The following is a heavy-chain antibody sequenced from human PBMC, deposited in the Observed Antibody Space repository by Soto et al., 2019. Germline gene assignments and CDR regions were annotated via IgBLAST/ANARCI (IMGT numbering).Heavy chain of an antibody. Sequence: GGSLRLSCAASGFTFSSYAMSWVRQAPGKGLEWVSAISGSGGSTYYADSVKGRFTISRDNSKNTLYLQMSSLRSEDTAVYYCARDSAYGSGSYLPLNAFDIWGQGTMVTVSS. V-gene: IGHV3-23*01. CDR3: ARDSAYGSGSYLPLNAFDI. CDR1: GFTFSSYA. J-gene: IGHJ3*02. D-gene: IGHD3-10*01. CDR2: ISGSGGST.